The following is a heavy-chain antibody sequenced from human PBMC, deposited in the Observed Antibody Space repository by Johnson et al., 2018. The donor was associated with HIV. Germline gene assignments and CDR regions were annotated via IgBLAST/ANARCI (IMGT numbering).Heavy chain of an antibody. CDR1: GFTFSSYA. CDR3: AKTFPLTAAGFPLNAFDI. D-gene: IGHD6-13*01. V-gene: IGHV3-23*04. Sequence: VQLVESGGGLVQPGGSLRLSCAASGFTFSSYAMSWVRQAPGKGLEWVSAISGSGGSTYYADSVKGRFTISRDNSKNTLYLQMNSLRAEDTAVYYCAKTFPLTAAGFPLNAFDIWGQVTMVTVSS. CDR2: ISGSGGST. J-gene: IGHJ3*02.